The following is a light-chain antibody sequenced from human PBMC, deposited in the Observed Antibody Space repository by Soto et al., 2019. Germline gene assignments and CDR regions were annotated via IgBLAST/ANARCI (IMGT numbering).Light chain of an antibody. Sequence: QSALTQPASVSGSPGQSITISCTGTSSDVGGYNYVSWYQQHPGKAPKLMIYEVSNRPSGVSNRFSGSKSGNTASLTISGLQAEDEADYYCSSYTSGSTGVFGVGTKVTVL. J-gene: IGLJ3*02. CDR3: SSYTSGSTGV. CDR2: EVS. V-gene: IGLV2-14*01. CDR1: SSDVGGYNY.